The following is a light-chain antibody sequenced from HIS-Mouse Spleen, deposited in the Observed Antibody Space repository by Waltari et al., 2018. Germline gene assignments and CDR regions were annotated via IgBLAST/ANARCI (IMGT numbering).Light chain of an antibody. Sequence: QSALTQPRSVSGSPGPSVTIPCTGTSSDVGGYNYVSWSQQHPGKAPKLMIYDVSKRPSGVPDRFSGSKSGNTASLTISGLQAEDEADYYCCSYAGSYTWVFGGGTKLTVL. CDR2: DVS. J-gene: IGLJ3*02. CDR3: CSYAGSYTWV. V-gene: IGLV2-11*01. CDR1: SSDVGGYNY.